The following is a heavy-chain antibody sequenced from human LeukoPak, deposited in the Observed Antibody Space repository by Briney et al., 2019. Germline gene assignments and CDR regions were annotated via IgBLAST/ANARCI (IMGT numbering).Heavy chain of an antibody. D-gene: IGHD2-21*01. CDR1: GFTFSAYA. V-gene: IGHV3-33*08. CDR3: ARDHSQLAYFDY. Sequence: GMSLRLSCAASGFTFSAYAMHWVRQAPGKGLEWVAVIWYDGSNKYYADSVKGRFTISRDNSKNTLYLQMNSLRAEDTAVYYCARDHSQLAYFDYWGQGTLVTVSS. CDR2: IWYDGSNK. J-gene: IGHJ4*02.